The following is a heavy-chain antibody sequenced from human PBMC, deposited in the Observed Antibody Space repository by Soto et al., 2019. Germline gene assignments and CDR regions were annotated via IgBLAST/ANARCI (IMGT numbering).Heavy chain of an antibody. CDR1: GFTFSSYG. Sequence: VGSLRLSCAASGFTFSSYGMHWVRQAPGKGLEWVAVISYDGSNKYYADSVKGRFTISRDNSKNTLYLQMNSLRAEDTAVYYCASIQLFYGMDVWGQGTTVTVSS. V-gene: IGHV3-30*03. D-gene: IGHD5-18*01. J-gene: IGHJ6*02. CDR2: ISYDGSNK. CDR3: ASIQLFYGMDV.